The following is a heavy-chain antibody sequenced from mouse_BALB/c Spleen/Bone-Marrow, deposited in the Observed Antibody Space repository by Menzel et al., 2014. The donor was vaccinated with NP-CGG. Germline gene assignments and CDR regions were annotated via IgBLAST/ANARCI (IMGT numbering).Heavy chain of an antibody. V-gene: IGHV4-1*02. Sequence: EVHLVESGGGLVQPGGSLKLSCAASGFDFSRYWMSWVRQAPGKGLEWIGKINPDSSTINYTPSLKDKFIISRDNAKNTLYLQMRKVRSEDTALYYCARQGYYGYSDYWGQGTTLTVSS. CDR1: GFDFSRYW. CDR3: ARQGYYGYSDY. CDR2: INPDSSTI. D-gene: IGHD1-2*01. J-gene: IGHJ2*01.